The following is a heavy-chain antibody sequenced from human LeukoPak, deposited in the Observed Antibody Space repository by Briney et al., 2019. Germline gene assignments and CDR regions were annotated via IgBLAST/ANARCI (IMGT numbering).Heavy chain of an antibody. V-gene: IGHV3-48*04. CDR2: ISSSSSTI. CDR1: GFTFSSYS. J-gene: IGHJ4*02. CDR3: ARALADSRNYYLGFDY. D-gene: IGHD3-22*01. Sequence: GGSLRLSCAASGFTFSSYSMNWVRQAPGKGLEWVSYISSSSSTIYYADSLKGRLTIFRDNAKKSLYLQMNSLRPDDTALYYCARALADSRNYYLGFDYWGQGTLVTVSS.